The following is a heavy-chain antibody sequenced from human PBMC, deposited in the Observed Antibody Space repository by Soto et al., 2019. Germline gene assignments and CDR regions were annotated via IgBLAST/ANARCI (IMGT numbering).Heavy chain of an antibody. CDR3: AKEDENWNLNWFDP. CDR1: GFTFSSYG. D-gene: IGHD1-1*01. CDR2: ISYDGSNK. J-gene: IGHJ5*02. V-gene: IGHV3-30*18. Sequence: GSLRLSCAASGFTFSSYGMHWVRQAPGKGLEWVAVISYDGSNKYYADSVKGRFTISRDNSKNTLYLQMNSLRAEDTAVYYCAKEDENWNLNWFDPWGQGTLVTVSS.